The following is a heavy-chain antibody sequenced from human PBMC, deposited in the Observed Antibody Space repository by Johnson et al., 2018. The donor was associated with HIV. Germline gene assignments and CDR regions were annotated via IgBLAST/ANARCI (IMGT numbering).Heavy chain of an antibody. V-gene: IGHV3-30*02. J-gene: IGHJ3*02. Sequence: VQLVESGGGVARPGGSLRLSCAASGFTFSSYAMGWVRQAPGKGLEWVAFIRYDGSNKYYADSVKGRFTISRDNSKNTLYLQMNRLSADDTAIYYCARLRQEANCGGDCHWAIWGQGTMVTVSS. CDR3: ARLRQEANCGGDCHWAI. CDR2: IRYDGSNK. D-gene: IGHD2-21*02. CDR1: GFTFSSYA.